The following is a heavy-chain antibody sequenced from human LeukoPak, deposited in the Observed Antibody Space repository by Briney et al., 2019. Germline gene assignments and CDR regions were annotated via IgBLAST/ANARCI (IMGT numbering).Heavy chain of an antibody. Sequence: NPSETLSLTCTVSGGSISSYYWSWIRQPPGKGLEWIGRIYTSGSTNYNPSLKSRVTISVDTSKNQFSLKLSSVTAADTAVYYCARDCDYGSGSYSCYMDVWGKGTTVTISS. J-gene: IGHJ6*03. CDR2: IYTSGST. D-gene: IGHD3-10*01. CDR1: GGSISSYY. CDR3: ARDCDYGSGSYSCYMDV. V-gene: IGHV4-4*08.